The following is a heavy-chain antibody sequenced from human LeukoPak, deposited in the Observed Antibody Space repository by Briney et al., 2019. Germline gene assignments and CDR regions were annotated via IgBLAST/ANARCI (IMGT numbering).Heavy chain of an antibody. CDR1: GVTFSIYA. CDR2: LSESGGLA. Sequence: PGGSLRLSCAASGVTFSIYAMAWVRHAPGKGLEWVSTLSESGGLAYYADSVKGRFTISRDNSKNTLYLQVNSLRAEDTAVYYCAKEGRPNSGGGYFDYWGQGTLVTVSP. V-gene: IGHV3-23*01. D-gene: IGHD4-23*01. J-gene: IGHJ4*02. CDR3: AKEGRPNSGGGYFDY.